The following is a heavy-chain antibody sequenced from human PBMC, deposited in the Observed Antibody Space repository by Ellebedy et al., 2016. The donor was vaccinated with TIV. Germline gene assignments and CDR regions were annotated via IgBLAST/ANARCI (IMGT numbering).Heavy chain of an antibody. CDR1: GFTFSSYA. CDR2: ISGSGGST. D-gene: IGHD3-9*01. J-gene: IGHJ2*01. V-gene: IGHV3-23*01. Sequence: GWSLRLSXAASGFTFSSYAMSWVRQAPGKGLEWVSAISGSGGSTYYADSVKGRFTISRDNSKNTLYLQMNSLRAEDTAVYYCATLRGYDILTGYLPRYFDLWGRGTLVTVSS. CDR3: ATLRGYDILTGYLPRYFDL.